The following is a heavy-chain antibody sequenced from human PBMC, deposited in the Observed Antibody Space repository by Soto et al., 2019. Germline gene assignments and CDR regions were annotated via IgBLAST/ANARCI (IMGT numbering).Heavy chain of an antibody. CDR1: GGYISSYY. CDR2: IYYSGST. CDR3: AREGSRYWFDP. J-gene: IGHJ5*02. Sequence: KTSETLSLTCTFSGGYISSYYWNWIRQPPGKGLEWIGYIYYSGSTNYNPSLKSRVTISVDTSKNQFSLKLSSVTAADTAVYYCAREGSRYWFDPWVQGTMVTVSS. V-gene: IGHV4-59*01. D-gene: IGHD2-2*01.